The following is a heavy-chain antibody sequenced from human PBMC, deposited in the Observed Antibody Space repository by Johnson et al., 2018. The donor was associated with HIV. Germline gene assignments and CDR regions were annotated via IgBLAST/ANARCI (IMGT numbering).Heavy chain of an antibody. CDR1: GFTVSSNY. CDR2: SGSGGST. V-gene: IGHV3-66*01. CDR3: AREGPMVRSGAFDI. D-gene: IGHD3-10*01. Sequence: VQLVESGGGLVQPGGSLRLSCAASGFTVSSNYMSWVRRAPGKGLEWVSAISGSGGSTYYANSVKGRFTVSRDNSKNTLYLQMNSLRAEDTAVYYCAREGPMVRSGAFDIWGQGTMVTVSS. J-gene: IGHJ3*02.